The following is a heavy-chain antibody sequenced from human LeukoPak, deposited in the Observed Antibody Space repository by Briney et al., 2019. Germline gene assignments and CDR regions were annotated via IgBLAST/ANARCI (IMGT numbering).Heavy chain of an antibody. J-gene: IGHJ6*02. V-gene: IGHV3-43*02. CDR2: INRDGTKT. D-gene: IGHD1-26*01. Sequence: GGSLRLSCAASGFAFPAFDMHWVRQAPGKGPEWVSLINRDGTKTYYADSVRGRFTISRDNSKDSLYLQMNSLRTEDTALYYCATWAFYHGLDVWGQGTTVTVSS. CDR3: ATWAFYHGLDV. CDR1: GFAFPAFD.